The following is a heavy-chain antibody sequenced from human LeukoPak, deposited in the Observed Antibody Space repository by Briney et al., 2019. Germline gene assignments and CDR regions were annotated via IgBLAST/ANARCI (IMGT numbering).Heavy chain of an antibody. CDR1: GFTFDDYA. J-gene: IGHJ6*02. CDR3: AKSARPYYYYGMDV. D-gene: IGHD6-6*01. V-gene: IGHV3-9*01. Sequence: PGGSLRLSCAASGFTFDDYAMHWVRQAPGKGLEWVSGISWNSGSIGYADSEKGRFTISRDNAKNSLYLQMNSLRAEDTALYYCAKSARPYYYYGMDVWGQGTTVTVSS. CDR2: ISWNSGSI.